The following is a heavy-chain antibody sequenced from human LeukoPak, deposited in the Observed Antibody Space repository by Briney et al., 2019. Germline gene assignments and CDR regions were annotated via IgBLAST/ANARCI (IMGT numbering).Heavy chain of an antibody. CDR1: GFTFSSYA. CDR3: AKDRSLTLPTFERSGYYYY. CDR2: ITNNGGST. V-gene: IGHV3-64*01. D-gene: IGHD3-22*01. Sequence: GGSLRLSCAASGFTFSSYAMHWVRQAPGKGLEYVSAITNNGGSTYYAHSVKGRFTISRDNSNNTLYLQMNSLRAEDTALYYCAKDRSLTLPTFERSGYYYYWGQGTLVTVSS. J-gene: IGHJ4*02.